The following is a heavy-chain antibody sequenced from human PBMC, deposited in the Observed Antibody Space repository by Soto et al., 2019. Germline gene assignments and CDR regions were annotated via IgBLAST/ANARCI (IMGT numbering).Heavy chain of an antibody. J-gene: IGHJ4*02. CDR2: IYYSGST. CDR3: ARGIVGASGYFDY. D-gene: IGHD1-26*01. CDR1: GGSISSGDYY. V-gene: IGHV4-30-4*01. Sequence: QVQLQESGPGLVKPSQTLSLTCTVSGGSISSGDYYWSWIRQPPGKGLEWIGYIYYSGSTYYNPSLKGRVTKSVDTSKNQFSLKLSSVTAADTAVYYCARGIVGASGYFDYLGQGTLVTVSS.